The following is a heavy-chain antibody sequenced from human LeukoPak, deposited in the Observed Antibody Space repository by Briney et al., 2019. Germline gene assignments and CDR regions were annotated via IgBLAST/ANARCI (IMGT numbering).Heavy chain of an antibody. Sequence: SETLSLTCAVSGGSISSSNWWSWVRQPAGKGLELIGRIYTSGSTNYNPSLKSRVTISVDTSKNQFSLKLSSVTAADTAVYYCARGPYYDFWSGYPYFDYWGQGTLVTVSS. CDR2: IYTSGST. J-gene: IGHJ4*02. CDR1: GGSISSSNW. V-gene: IGHV4-61*02. D-gene: IGHD3-3*01. CDR3: ARGPYYDFWSGYPYFDY.